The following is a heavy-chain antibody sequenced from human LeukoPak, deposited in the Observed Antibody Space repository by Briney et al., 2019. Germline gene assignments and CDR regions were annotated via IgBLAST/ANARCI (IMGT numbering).Heavy chain of an antibody. D-gene: IGHD3-22*01. CDR1: GYTLTELS. CDR2: YDPADGET. CDR3: ATQLSSGWPQRHLPFDY. Sequence: ASVKVSCKVSGYTLTELSMHWVRQAPGKGLEWMGGYDPADGETIYAQKFQGRVTMTEDTSTDTAYMELSSLRSEDTAVYYCATQLSSGWPQRHLPFDYWGQGTLVTVSS. V-gene: IGHV1-24*01. J-gene: IGHJ4*02.